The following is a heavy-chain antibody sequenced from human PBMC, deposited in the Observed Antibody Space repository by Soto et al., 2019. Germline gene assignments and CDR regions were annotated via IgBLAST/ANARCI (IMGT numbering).Heavy chain of an antibody. D-gene: IGHD1-26*01. CDR1: GFSFRSDW. J-gene: IGHJ4*02. Sequence: EDQLVESGGGLVNPGGSLRLTCAVSGFSFRSDWMNWVRQAPGKGLGWVAHTNQDGSEKYYLDSVKGRFTIFRDNAKNSLYLQMNSLRVEDTAVYYCSGGVGDAIWGQGTLVTVSS. CDR3: SGGVGDAI. CDR2: TNQDGSEK. V-gene: IGHV3-7*04.